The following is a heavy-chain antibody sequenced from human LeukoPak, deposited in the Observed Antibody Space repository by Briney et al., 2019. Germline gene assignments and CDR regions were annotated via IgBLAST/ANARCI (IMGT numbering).Heavy chain of an antibody. CDR3: ARGSPRGKYYYMDV. CDR2: IGTASDT. V-gene: IGHV3-13*01. Sequence: QSGGSLRLSCAASGFTFSSFDMHWVRQPTGQGLEWVSTIGTASDTYYPGSVEGRFTLSRDNAKNSLYLQMNSLTAGDTAVCYCARGSPRGKYYYMDVWGKGTTVTVSS. CDR1: GFTFSSFD. J-gene: IGHJ6*03. D-gene: IGHD1-1*01.